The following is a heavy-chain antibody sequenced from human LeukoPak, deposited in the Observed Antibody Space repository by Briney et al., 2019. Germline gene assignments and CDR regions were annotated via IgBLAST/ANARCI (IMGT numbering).Heavy chain of an antibody. D-gene: IGHD5-12*01. V-gene: IGHV1-46*01. CDR2: INPSGGST. CDR3: AKDCGGGYGPPYFDY. Sequence: ASVKVSCKASGYTFTSYYMHWVRQAPGQGLEWMGIINPSGGSTSYAQKFQGRVTMTRDTSTSTVYMELSSLRSEDTAVYYCAKDCGGGYGPPYFDYWGQGTLVTVPS. J-gene: IGHJ4*02. CDR1: GYTFTSYY.